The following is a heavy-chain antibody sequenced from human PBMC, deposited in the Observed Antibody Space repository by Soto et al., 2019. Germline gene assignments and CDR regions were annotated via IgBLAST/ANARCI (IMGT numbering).Heavy chain of an antibody. CDR3: ARAQTQLRYFDWKYKTLGMDV. V-gene: IGHV3-7*01. CDR2: IKEDGSEK. D-gene: IGHD3-9*01. Sequence: VVSLILSCFASGGKFISGWMSWFRQAPGKGLEWVANIKEDGSEKYYVDSVKGRFTISRDNVKDSLYLQLNSLRAEDTAVYYCARAQTQLRYFDWKYKTLGMDVWGQGTPVTVSS. J-gene: IGHJ6*02. CDR1: GGKFISGW.